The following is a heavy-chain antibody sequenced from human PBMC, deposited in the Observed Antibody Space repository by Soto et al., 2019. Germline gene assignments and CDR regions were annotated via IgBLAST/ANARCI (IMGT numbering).Heavy chain of an antibody. Sequence: ASVKVSCKTSGYVFTSFAIHWMRQAPGQGPEWMGWINTGNGDSKYSEKFQDRVTITRDTSATTAYMELSSLRSEDTAVYYCARSKTIVMPGFDHWGQGTLVTVSS. V-gene: IGHV1-3*04. CDR3: ARSKTIVMPGFDH. CDR1: GYVFTSFA. J-gene: IGHJ4*02. CDR2: INTGNGDS. D-gene: IGHD2-21*01.